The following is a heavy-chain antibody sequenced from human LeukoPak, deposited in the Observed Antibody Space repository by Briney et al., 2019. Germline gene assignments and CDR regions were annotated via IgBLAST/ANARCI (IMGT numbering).Heavy chain of an antibody. CDR1: GGSIGSYY. CDR2: IYYSGST. V-gene: IGHV4-59*01. CDR3: AGGRRDAFDI. Sequence: SATLSLTCTVSGGSIGSYYWSWIRQPPGKGLEWIGYIYYSGSTNYNPSLKSRVTISVDTSKNQFSLKLSSVTAADTAVYYCAGGRRDAFDIWGQGTMVTVSS. J-gene: IGHJ3*02.